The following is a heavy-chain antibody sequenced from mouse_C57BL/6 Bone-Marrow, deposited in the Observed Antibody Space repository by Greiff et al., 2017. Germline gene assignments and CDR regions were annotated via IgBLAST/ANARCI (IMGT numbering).Heavy chain of an antibody. J-gene: IGHJ4*01. Sequence: EVKLVESVAELVRPGASVKLSCTASGYNIKNTYMHWVKQRPEKGLEWIGRIDPANGNTKYAPKFQGKATITADTSSNTAYLQLSSLTSEDTALYYCAPSGDGYYEGAMGYWGQGTSVTVSS. CDR1: GYNIKNTY. CDR2: IDPANGNT. V-gene: IGHV14-3*01. CDR3: APSGDGYYEGAMGY. D-gene: IGHD2-3*01.